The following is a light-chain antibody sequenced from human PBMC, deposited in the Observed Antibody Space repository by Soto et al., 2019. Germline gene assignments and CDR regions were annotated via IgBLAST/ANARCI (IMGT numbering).Light chain of an antibody. J-gene: IGKJ1*01. CDR2: KAS. CDR3: QHYNSYSEA. Sequence: DIQMTQTPSTLSASLGDRVTITCRASQSISNRLAWYQQKPGKAPKLLIYKASTLKSGVPSRFSGSGSGTEFTLTISSLQPDDFATYYCQHYNSYSEAFGQGTKVDI. CDR1: QSISNR. V-gene: IGKV1-5*03.